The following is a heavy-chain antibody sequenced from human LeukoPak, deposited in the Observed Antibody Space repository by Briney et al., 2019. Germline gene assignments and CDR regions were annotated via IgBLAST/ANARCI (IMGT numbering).Heavy chain of an antibody. CDR2: ISRSGRTI. D-gene: IGHD1-1*01. V-gene: IGHV3-48*03. Sequence: GGSLRLSCAASGFTFSSYEMNWVRQAPRKGLEWVSYISRSGRTIYYADSVKGRFTISRDNAKNSLYLQMNSLRAEDTAVYYCARNDGFDYWGQGTLVTVSS. CDR3: ARNDGFDY. J-gene: IGHJ4*02. CDR1: GFTFSSYE.